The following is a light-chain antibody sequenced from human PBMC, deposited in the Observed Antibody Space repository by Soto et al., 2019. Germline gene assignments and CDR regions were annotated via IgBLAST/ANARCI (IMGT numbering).Light chain of an antibody. V-gene: IGKV1-39*01. J-gene: IGKJ1*01. CDR2: AAS. CDR3: QQSYSTPPWT. CDR1: QSISSW. Sequence: DIQMTQSPSTLSASVGDRVTITCRASQSISSWLAWYQQKPGKAPKLLIYAASNLQSGVPSRFSGSGSGTDFTLTISSLQPEDFATYFCQQSYSTPPWTFCQGTKVDIK.